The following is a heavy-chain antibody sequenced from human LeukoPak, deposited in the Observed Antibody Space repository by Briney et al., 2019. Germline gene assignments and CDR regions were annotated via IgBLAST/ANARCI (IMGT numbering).Heavy chain of an antibody. Sequence: PGGSLRLSCAASGFTFSSYGMHWVRQAPGKGLEWVAVISYGGSNKYYADSVKGRFTISRDNSKNTLYLQMNSLRAEDTAVYYCAKDSAVTTSFDYWGQGTLVTVSS. V-gene: IGHV3-30*18. CDR3: AKDSAVTTSFDY. CDR2: ISYGGSNK. J-gene: IGHJ4*02. D-gene: IGHD4-17*01. CDR1: GFTFSSYG.